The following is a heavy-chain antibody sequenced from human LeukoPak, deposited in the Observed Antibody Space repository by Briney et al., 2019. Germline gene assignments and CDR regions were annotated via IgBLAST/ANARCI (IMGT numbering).Heavy chain of an antibody. CDR3: ASGYPVGYYYDMDV. J-gene: IGHJ6*02. CDR1: GFTFSSYW. CDR2: IKQDGSEK. D-gene: IGHD3-22*01. V-gene: IGHV3-7*01. Sequence: GGSLRLSCAASGFTFSSYWMSWVRQAPGEGLEWVANIKQDGSEKYYVDSVKGRFTISRDNAKNSLYLQMNSLRAEDTAVYYCASGYPVGYYYDMDVWGQGTTVTVSS.